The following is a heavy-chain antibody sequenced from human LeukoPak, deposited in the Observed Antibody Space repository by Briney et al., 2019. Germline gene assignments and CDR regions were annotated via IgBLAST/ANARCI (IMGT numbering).Heavy chain of an antibody. CDR2: IYYRSHWYS. CDR3: ARVGGGSVGTTFDY. J-gene: IGHJ4*02. CDR1: GDSVSSGSGG. D-gene: IGHD1-26*01. V-gene: IGHV6-1*01. Sequence: SQTLSLTCDIFGDSVSSGSGGWNWIRQSPSRGLEWLGRIYYRSHWYSDDAVSVKGRISINPDTAKNQFSLKLSSVTAADTAVYYCARVGGGSVGTTFDYWGQGTLVTVSS.